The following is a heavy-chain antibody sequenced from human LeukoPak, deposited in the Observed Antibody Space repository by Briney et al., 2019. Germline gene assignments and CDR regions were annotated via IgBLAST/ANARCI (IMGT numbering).Heavy chain of an antibody. J-gene: IGHJ4*02. D-gene: IGHD2-8*02. V-gene: IGHV4-4*07. CDR2: IYTSGYT. Sequence: PSETLSLTCTVSAGSISISSYYWSWIRQPAGKGLEWIGRIYTSGYTNYNPSLESRVTMSVDTSKNQFSLNLSSLTAADTAVYYCARGRTGAGIDYWGQGTLVTVSS. CDR1: AGSISISSYY. CDR3: ARGRTGAGIDY.